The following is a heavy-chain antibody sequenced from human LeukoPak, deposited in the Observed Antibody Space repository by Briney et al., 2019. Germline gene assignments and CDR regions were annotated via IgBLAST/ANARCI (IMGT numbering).Heavy chain of an antibody. J-gene: IGHJ4*02. CDR3: ARDLGGDGYKQGGFDY. Sequence: GGSLRLSRAASGFTFSNYYMSWIRQPPGKGLEWVSYISSSGSYAYYADSVKGRFAISRDNAKNSLFLQMSSLRVDDTAVYYCARDLGGDGYKQGGFDYWGQGILVTVSS. D-gene: IGHD5-24*01. CDR1: GFTFSNYY. CDR2: ISSSGSYA. V-gene: IGHV3-11*05.